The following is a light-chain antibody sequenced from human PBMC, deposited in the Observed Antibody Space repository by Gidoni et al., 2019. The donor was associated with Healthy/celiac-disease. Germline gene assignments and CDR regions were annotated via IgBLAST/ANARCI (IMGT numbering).Light chain of an antibody. Sequence: EIVMTPSPATLSVSPGERATLSCRASQSVSSNLAWYQQKPGQAPRLLIYGASTRATGIPARFSGSGSGTEFTLTISSLQSEDFAVYYCQQYNNWHPGMYTFXQXTKLEIK. CDR2: GAS. V-gene: IGKV3-15*01. CDR3: QQYNNWHPGMYT. CDR1: QSVSSN. J-gene: IGKJ2*01.